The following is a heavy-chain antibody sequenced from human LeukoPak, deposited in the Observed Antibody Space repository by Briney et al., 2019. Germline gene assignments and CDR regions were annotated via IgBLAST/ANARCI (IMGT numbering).Heavy chain of an antibody. J-gene: IGHJ3*02. V-gene: IGHV3-66*01. CDR1: GFTVSSNY. CDR2: IYSGGST. D-gene: IGHD4-17*01. Sequence: AGGSLRLSCAASGFTVSSNYMSWVRQAPGKGLEWVSVIYSGGSTHYADSVKGRFTISRDNSKNTLYLQMNSLRAEDTAVYYCAETTVTTKDAFDIWGQGTMVTVSS. CDR3: AETTVTTKDAFDI.